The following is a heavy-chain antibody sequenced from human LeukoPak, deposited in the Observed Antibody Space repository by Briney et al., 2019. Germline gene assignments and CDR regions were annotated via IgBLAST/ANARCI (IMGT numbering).Heavy chain of an antibody. J-gene: IGHJ4*02. Sequence: SETLSLTCAVYGGSFSGYYWSWIRQPPGKGLEWIGEINHSGSTNYNPSLKSRVTISVDTSKNQFSLKLSSVTAAGTAVYYCARELDYYGSGSYFYWGQGTLVTVSS. V-gene: IGHV4-34*01. CDR1: GGSFSGYY. CDR2: INHSGST. CDR3: ARELDYYGSGSYFY. D-gene: IGHD3-10*01.